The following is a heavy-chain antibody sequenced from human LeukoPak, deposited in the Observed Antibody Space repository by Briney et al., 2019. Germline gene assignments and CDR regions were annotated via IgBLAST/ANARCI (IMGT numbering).Heavy chain of an antibody. D-gene: IGHD3-22*01. J-gene: IGHJ3*02. CDR2: IYYSGST. Sequence: PSETLSLTCTVSGGSISSSSYYWGWIRQPPGKGLEWIGSIYYSGSTNYNPSLKSRVTISVDTSKNQFSLKLSSVTAADTAVYYCARHPRAYYYDSSGYGAAFDIWGQGTMVTVSS. CDR3: ARHPRAYYYDSSGYGAAFDI. V-gene: IGHV4-39*01. CDR1: GGSISSSSYY.